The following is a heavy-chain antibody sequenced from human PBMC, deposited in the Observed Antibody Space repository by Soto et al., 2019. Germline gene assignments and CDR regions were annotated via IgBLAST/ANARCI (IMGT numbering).Heavy chain of an antibody. Sequence: QVRLVQSGAAVKKTGSSVKVSCEASGTTFSNFAIGWARQAPGQGLEWMGGIILPFGTPNYAQKFQGRVTISADESMTTAYMELRGLRSEDTAVYYCVRGPDYEGYFDYWGQGTLVTVSS. J-gene: IGHJ4*02. CDR1: GTTFSNFA. CDR2: IILPFGTP. CDR3: VRGPDYEGYFDY. D-gene: IGHD3-22*01. V-gene: IGHV1-69*12.